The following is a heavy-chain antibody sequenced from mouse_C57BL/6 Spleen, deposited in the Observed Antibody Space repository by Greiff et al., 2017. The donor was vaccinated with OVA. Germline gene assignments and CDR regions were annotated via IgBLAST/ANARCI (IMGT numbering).Heavy chain of an antibody. D-gene: IGHD1-1*01. V-gene: IGHV7-3*01. CDR1: GFTFTDYY. Sequence: EVQGVESGGGLVQPGGSLSLSCAASGFTFTDYYMSWVRQPPGKALEWLGFIRNKANGYTTEYSASVKGRFTISRDNSQSILYLQMNALRAEDSATYYCARLTTVAYWYFDVWGTGTTVTVSS. CDR2: IRNKANGYTT. J-gene: IGHJ1*03. CDR3: ARLTTVAYWYFDV.